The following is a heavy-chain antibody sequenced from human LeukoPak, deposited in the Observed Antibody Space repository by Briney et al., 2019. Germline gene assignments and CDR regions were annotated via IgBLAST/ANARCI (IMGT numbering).Heavy chain of an antibody. Sequence: PSETLSLTCTVSGGSITRYYWSWIRQPPGTGLEWVGYIYYSGDTNYNPSLKSRVTISVDTSKNQCSLKLNSATAADTAVYYCASGTYYYFDFWGQGALVTVSS. D-gene: IGHD6-13*01. V-gene: IGHV4-59*01. CDR3: ASGTYYYFDF. CDR2: IYYSGDT. CDR1: GGSITRYY. J-gene: IGHJ4*02.